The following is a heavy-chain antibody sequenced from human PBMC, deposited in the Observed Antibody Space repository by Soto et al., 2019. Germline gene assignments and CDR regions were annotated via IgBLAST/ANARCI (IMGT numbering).Heavy chain of an antibody. V-gene: IGHV4-31*03. CDR3: ASRFRIVGAWGAFDI. CDR1: GGSISSGGYY. CDR2: IYYSGST. Sequence: SETLSLTCTVSGGSISSGGYYWSWIRQHPGKGLEWIGYIYYSGSTYYNPSLKSRVTISVDTSKNQFSLKLSSVTAADTAVYYCASRFRIVGAWGAFDIWGQGTMVTVSS. J-gene: IGHJ3*02. D-gene: IGHD1-26*01.